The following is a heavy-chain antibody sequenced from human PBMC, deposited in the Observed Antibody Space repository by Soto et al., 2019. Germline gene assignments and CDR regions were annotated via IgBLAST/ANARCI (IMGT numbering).Heavy chain of an antibody. CDR2: IYYSGST. D-gene: IGHD3-22*01. CDR1: RRSISSGDYY. J-gene: IGHJ3*02. V-gene: IGHV4-30-4*01. Sequence: SETLSRTCTVARRSISSGDYYWSWIREPPGKGLEWIGYIYYSGSTYYNPSLKSRVTISVDTSKNQFSLKLSSVTAADTAVYYCARVTYYYDSSGYYQGYAFDIWGQGTMVT. CDR3: ARVTYYYDSSGYYQGYAFDI.